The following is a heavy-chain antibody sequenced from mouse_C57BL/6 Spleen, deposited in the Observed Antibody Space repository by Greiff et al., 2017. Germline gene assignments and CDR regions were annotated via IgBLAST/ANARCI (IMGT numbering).Heavy chain of an antibody. D-gene: IGHD1-1*01. CDR2: IDPSDSYT. CDR1: GYTFTSYW. V-gene: IGHV1-59*01. CDR3: ARDYGSPYYAMDY. J-gene: IGHJ4*01. Sequence: QVQLQQPGAELVRPGTSVKLSCKASGYTFTSYWMHWVKQRPGQGLEWIGVIDPSDSYTNYNQKFKGKATLTVDTSSSTAYMQLSSLTSADSAVYYCARDYGSPYYAMDYWGQGTSVTVSS.